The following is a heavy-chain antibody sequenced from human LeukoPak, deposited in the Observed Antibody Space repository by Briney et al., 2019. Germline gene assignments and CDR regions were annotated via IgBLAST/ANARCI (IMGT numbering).Heavy chain of an antibody. D-gene: IGHD2-21*01. J-gene: IGHJ4*02. CDR1: GFTFSSYW. CDR3: ARRVRLDY. V-gene: IGHV3-7*03. Sequence: GGSLRLSCAAPGFTFSSYWMSWVRQAPGKGLEWVANIKQDGSEKYYVDSVKGRFTISRDNAKNSLYLQMNSLRAEDTAVYYCARRVRLDYWGQGTLVTVSS. CDR2: IKQDGSEK.